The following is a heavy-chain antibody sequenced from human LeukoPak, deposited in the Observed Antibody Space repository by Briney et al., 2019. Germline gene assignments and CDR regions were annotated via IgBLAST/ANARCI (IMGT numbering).Heavy chain of an antibody. CDR1: GGSISSSSYY. V-gene: IGHV4-39*01. CDR3: GRQPLLWFGELSATDY. J-gene: IGHJ4*02. Sequence: SETLSLTCTVSGGSISSSSYYWGWIRQPPGKGLEWIGSIYYSGSTYYNPSLKSRVTISVDTSKNQFSLKLSSVTAADTAVYYCGRQPLLWFGELSATDYWGQGTLVTVSS. D-gene: IGHD3-10*01. CDR2: IYYSGST.